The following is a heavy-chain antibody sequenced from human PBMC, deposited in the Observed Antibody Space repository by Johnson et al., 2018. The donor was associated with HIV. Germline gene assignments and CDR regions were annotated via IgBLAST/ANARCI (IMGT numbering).Heavy chain of an antibody. CDR2: IRYDGSNK. V-gene: IGHV3-30*02. J-gene: IGHJ3*02. CDR1: GFTFSSYG. CDR3: ARDRIYSYVPDAFDI. D-gene: IGHD5-18*01. Sequence: QAQLVESGGGVVQPGGSLRLSCAASGFTFSSYGMHWVRQAPGKGPEWVAFIRYDGSNKYYADSVKGRFTISRDNSKNSLYLQMNSLRAEDTAVYYCARDRIYSYVPDAFDIWGQGTMVSVSS.